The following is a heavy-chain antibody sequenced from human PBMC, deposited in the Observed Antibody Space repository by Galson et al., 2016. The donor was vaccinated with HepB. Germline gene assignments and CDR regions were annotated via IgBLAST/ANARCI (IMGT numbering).Heavy chain of an antibody. Sequence: SLRLSCATSTFPFSRYWMTWVRQAPGRGLEWVANIKHDGSLKYYVDSVNSRFSISRDNTQNSLFLQMNSLRAEDTAVYYCAAITMIREVDFWGQGSLVTVSS. CDR3: AAITMIREVDF. V-gene: IGHV3-7*03. CDR2: IKHDGSLK. CDR1: TFPFSRYW. J-gene: IGHJ4*02. D-gene: IGHD3-10*01.